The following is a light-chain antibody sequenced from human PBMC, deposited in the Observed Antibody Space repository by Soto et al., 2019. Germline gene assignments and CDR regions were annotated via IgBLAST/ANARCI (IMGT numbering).Light chain of an antibody. V-gene: IGLV1-44*01. J-gene: IGLJ3*02. CDR1: SSNIGSNT. Sequence: QSVLTQPPSASGTPGQRVTISCSGSSSNIGSNTVNWYQQLPGTAPKLLIYSNNQRPSGVPDRFSDSKSGTSASLAISGLQSEDEADCYCAAWDDSLNGWVFGGGTKLTVL. CDR3: AAWDDSLNGWV. CDR2: SNN.